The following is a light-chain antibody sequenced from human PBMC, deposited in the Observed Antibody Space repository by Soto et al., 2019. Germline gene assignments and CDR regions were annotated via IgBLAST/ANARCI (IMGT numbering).Light chain of an antibody. CDR3: NSYAGINNYV. CDR2: QVN. J-gene: IGLJ1*01. CDR1: SGDIGGYNF. V-gene: IGLV2-8*01. Sequence: QSVLTQPPSASGSPGQSVTISCTGTSGDIGGYNFVSWYQQHPGKAPKLIIYQVNKRPSGVPDRFSGSKSGNTASLTVSGLQAEDEADYYCNSYAGINNYVFGAGTKVTVL.